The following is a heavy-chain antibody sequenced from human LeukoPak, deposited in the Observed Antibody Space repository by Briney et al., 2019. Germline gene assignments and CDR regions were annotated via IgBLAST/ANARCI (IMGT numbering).Heavy chain of an antibody. CDR1: GGSISSYY. CDR2: IYYSGRT. V-gene: IGHV4-59*01. CDR3: ARGWDGYIDY. J-gene: IGHJ4*02. Sequence: TSVTLSLTCTVSGGSISSYYWSWLRQPPGKGLEWIGDIYYSGRTNYNPSLNSRITISVDTSNNQFSLKLSSVTAADTAVYYCARGWDGYIDYWGQGTLVTVSS. D-gene: IGHD1-26*01.